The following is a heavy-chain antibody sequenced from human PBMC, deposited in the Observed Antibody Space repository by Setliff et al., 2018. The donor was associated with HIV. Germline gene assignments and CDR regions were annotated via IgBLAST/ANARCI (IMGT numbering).Heavy chain of an antibody. Sequence: ASVKVSCKASGGTFRTFGISWVRQAPGQGLEWMGGSIPIFGTAKYAQKFQGRVTITADESTSTAYMELSSLRSEDTAVYYCATSGEMATIGYSYYYMDVWGKGTTVTVSS. V-gene: IGHV1-69*13. D-gene: IGHD3-10*01. CDR2: SIPIFGTA. CDR1: GGTFRTFG. J-gene: IGHJ6*03. CDR3: ATSGEMATIGYSYYYMDV.